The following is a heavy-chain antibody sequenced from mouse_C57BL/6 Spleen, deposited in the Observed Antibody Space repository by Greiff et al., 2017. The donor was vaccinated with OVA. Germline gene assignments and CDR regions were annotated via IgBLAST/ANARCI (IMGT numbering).Heavy chain of an antibody. D-gene: IGHD3-2*02. Sequence: VQLQQSGAELVKPGASVKISCKASGYAFSSYWMNWVKQRPGKGLEWIGQIYPGDGDTNYNGKFKGKATLTADKSSSTAYMQLSSLTSEDSAVYFCARWGSSGPFFAYWGQGTLVTVSA. CDR2: IYPGDGDT. CDR1: GYAFSSYW. CDR3: ARWGSSGPFFAY. J-gene: IGHJ3*01. V-gene: IGHV1-80*01.